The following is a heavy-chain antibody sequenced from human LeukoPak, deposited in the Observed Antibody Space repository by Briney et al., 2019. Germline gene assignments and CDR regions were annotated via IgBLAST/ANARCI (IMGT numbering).Heavy chain of an antibody. CDR3: ARNSRVASTSGLNY. J-gene: IGHJ4*02. CDR2: ITPIFGAA. CDR1: GGTFSSYP. D-gene: IGHD4-23*01. Sequence: SVKVSCKASGGTFSSYPFTWVRQAPGQGLEWMGEITPIFGAANYAQTFQGRVTITADEPTSTAFMELSSLRSDDTAFYYCARNSRVASTSGLNYWGQGTLVTVSS. V-gene: IGHV1-69*01.